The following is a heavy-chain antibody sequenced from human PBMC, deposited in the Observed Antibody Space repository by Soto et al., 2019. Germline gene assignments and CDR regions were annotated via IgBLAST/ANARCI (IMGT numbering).Heavy chain of an antibody. Sequence: QVQLQQWGAGLLKPSETLSLTCAVYGGSFSGYYWSWIRQPPGKGLEWIGEINHSGSTNYNPSLKSRVTISVDTSKNQCSLKLSSVTAADTAVYYCARVGHLALFDYWGQGTLVTVSS. CDR3: ARVGHLALFDY. J-gene: IGHJ4*02. V-gene: IGHV4-34*01. CDR2: INHSGST. CDR1: GGSFSGYY.